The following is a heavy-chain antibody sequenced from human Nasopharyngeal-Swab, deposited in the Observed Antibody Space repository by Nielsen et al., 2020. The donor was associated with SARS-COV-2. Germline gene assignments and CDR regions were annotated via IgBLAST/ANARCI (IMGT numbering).Heavy chain of an antibody. D-gene: IGHD5-18*01. CDR3: SRVPRVGGYSYGYDY. V-gene: IGHV1-2*06. CDR2: INPNSGGT. Sequence: ASVKVSCKASGYSFSDYFMEWIRQAPGQGLEWMGRINPNSGGTNYAQKFQGRVTMTRDTSLRTGTMELSGLRSDDTAVYFCSRVPRVGGYSYGYDYWGQGTLVTVS. J-gene: IGHJ4*02. CDR1: GYSFSDYF.